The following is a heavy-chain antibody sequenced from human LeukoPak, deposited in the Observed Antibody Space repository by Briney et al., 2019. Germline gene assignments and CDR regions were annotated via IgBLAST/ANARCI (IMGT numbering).Heavy chain of an antibody. J-gene: IGHJ5*02. V-gene: IGHV4-34*01. Sequence: SETLSLTCAVYGGSFSGYYWSWIRQPPGKGLEWIGSIYYSGSTYYNPSLESRVTISVDTSKNQFSLKLSSVTAADTAVYYCARGVYNYGGHNWFDPWGQGTLVTVSS. CDR3: ARGVYNYGGHNWFDP. CDR2: IYYSGST. CDR1: GGSFSGYY. D-gene: IGHD5-18*01.